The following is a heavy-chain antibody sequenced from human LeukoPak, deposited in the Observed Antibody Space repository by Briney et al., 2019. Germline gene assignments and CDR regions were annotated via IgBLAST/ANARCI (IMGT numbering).Heavy chain of an antibody. CDR1: GFTFSSYW. D-gene: IGHD6-13*01. CDR3: ARETAAAGDYYFDY. J-gene: IGHJ4*02. Sequence: PGGSLRLSCAASGFTFSSYWMHWVRQAPGKGLVWVSRINSDGSSTSYADSVKGRFTISRDNAKNTLYLQMNSLRAEDTAVYYCARETAAAGDYYFDYCDQETLVTVPS. V-gene: IGHV3-74*01. CDR2: INSDGSST.